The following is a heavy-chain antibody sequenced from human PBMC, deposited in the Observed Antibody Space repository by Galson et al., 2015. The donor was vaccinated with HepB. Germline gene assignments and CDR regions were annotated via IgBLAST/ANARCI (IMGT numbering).Heavy chain of an antibody. CDR1: GFTFSSYG. J-gene: IGHJ3*02. D-gene: IGHD5-18*01. Sequence: SLRLSCAASGFTFSSYGMHWVRQAPGKGLEWVAVIWYDGSNKYYADSVKGRFTISRDNSKNTLYLQMNSLRAEDTAVYYCARDGSRVGGAFDIWGQGTMVTVSS. CDR2: IWYDGSNK. V-gene: IGHV3-33*01. CDR3: ARDGSRVGGAFDI.